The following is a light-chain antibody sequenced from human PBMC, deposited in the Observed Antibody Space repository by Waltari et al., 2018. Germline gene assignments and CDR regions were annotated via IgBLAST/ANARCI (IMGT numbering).Light chain of an antibody. V-gene: IGLV3-25*03. CDR3: QSTDSSGAFV. CDR2: KDM. CDR1: ALPDQY. J-gene: IGLJ1*01. Sequence: SYELTPPSSVSVSPGQTARITCSAHALPDQYLCWFPQKPGQAPVLVIYKDMERPSGIPERFSGSSSGTTVTLTISGVQAEDEADYYCQSTDSSGAFVFGTGTKVTVL.